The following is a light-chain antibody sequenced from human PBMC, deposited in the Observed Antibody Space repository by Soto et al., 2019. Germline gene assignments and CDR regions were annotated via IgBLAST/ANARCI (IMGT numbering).Light chain of an antibody. CDR3: FSPDNSGNLGV. V-gene: IGLV3-10*01. J-gene: IGLJ1*01. Sequence: SYELTQPPSVSVSPGQTARITCSGDALPTRFAHWYKQKAGHAPVQVIYEDNKRPSGIPERFSGSSSGTVATLVISEAQVEDEGDYYWFSPDNSGNLGVFGPGTKLTVL. CDR2: EDN. CDR1: ALPTRF.